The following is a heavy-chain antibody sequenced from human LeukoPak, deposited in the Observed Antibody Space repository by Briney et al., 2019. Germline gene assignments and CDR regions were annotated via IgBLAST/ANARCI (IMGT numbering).Heavy chain of an antibody. CDR2: IYYSGST. D-gene: IGHD6-19*01. CDR3: ARDRSSGWSAGFDP. CDR1: GGSFSGYY. Sequence: PSGTLSLTCAVYGGSFSGYYWSWIRQPPGKGLEWIGYIYYSGSTNYNPSLKSRVTISVDTSKNQFSLKLSSVTAADTAVYYCARDRSSGWSAGFDPWGQGTLVTVSS. V-gene: IGHV4-59*01. J-gene: IGHJ5*02.